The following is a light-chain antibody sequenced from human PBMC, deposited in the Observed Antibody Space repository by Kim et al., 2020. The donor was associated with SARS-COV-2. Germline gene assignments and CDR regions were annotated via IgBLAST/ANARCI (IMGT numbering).Light chain of an antibody. CDR1: QSVSSAT. V-gene: IGKV3-20*01. J-gene: IGKJ2*01. CDR3: HQYDSPRYI. CDR2: GAF. Sequence: LSPGERATLSCRASQSVSSATLGWYQQKPGQAPRLLVYGAFNRATGTADRFSGSASGTDFTLTISRLEPEDSAVYYCHQYDSPRYIFGQGTKLEI.